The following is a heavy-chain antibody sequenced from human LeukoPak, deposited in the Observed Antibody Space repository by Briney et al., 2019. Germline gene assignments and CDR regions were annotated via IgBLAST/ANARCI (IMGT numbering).Heavy chain of an antibody. CDR3: ARHLSGTAMAHYFDH. D-gene: IGHD5-18*01. J-gene: IGHJ4*02. V-gene: IGHV4-39*01. CDR2: IYSSGNT. Sequence: SETLSLTCSVSGASISSGRNYWGWIRQSPGKGLEWIASIYSSGNTQYNPSLQSRVSVSVDTSKNQVSVRLSSLTAADTGVYYCARHLSGTAMAHYFDHWGQGTVVTVSS. CDR1: GASISSGRNY.